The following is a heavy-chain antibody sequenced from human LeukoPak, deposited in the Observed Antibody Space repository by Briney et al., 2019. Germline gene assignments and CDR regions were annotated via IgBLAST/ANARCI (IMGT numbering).Heavy chain of an antibody. V-gene: IGHV1-69*06. CDR2: IIPIFGTA. CDR1: GGTFSNYA. D-gene: IGHD3-22*01. J-gene: IGHJ4*02. CDR3: AKDDYYDTSGYRD. Sequence: SVKVSCKASGGTFSNYAISWVRQAPGQGLEWMGGIIPIFGTANYAQKFRGRVTITADKSTRTAYMELSSLRSEDTAVYYCAKDDYYDTSGYRDWGQGTLVTVSS.